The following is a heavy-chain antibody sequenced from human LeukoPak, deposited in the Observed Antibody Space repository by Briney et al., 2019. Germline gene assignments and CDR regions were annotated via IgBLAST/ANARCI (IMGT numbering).Heavy chain of an antibody. CDR2: ISWNSGII. CDR1: GFTFDDFA. D-gene: IGHD1-1*01. J-gene: IGHJ1*01. V-gene: IGHV3-9*01. Sequence: HAGRSLRLSCAASGFTFDDFALHWVRQVPGKGLEWVSGISWNSGIIGYVDSVKGRFTISRDNAKNSLYLQMNSLRAEDTAWYYCVKDMSGVAKNNLLHHWGQGTLVTVSS. CDR3: VKDMSGVAKNNLLHH.